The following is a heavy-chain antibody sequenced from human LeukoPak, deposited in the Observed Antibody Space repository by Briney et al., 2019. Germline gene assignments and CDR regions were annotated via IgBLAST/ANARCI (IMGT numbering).Heavy chain of an antibody. D-gene: IGHD3-22*01. Sequence: PSETLSLTCAVYGGSFSGYYWNWIRQPPGKGLEWIGEINHSGSTNYNPSLKSRVTISVDTSKNQFSLRLTSVTAADTAVYYCARVITSGSYFFDSWGQGTLVTVSS. CDR2: INHSGST. CDR3: ARVITSGSYFFDS. V-gene: IGHV4-34*01. CDR1: GGSFSGYY. J-gene: IGHJ4*02.